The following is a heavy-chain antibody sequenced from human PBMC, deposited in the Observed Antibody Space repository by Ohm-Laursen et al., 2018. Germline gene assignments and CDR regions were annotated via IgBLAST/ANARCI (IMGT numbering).Heavy chain of an antibody. CDR2: MNPNSGNT. CDR3: ARDFLRWYFDL. V-gene: IGHV1-8*02. CDR1: GGTFSSYA. Sequence: GASVKVSCKASGGTFSSYAINWVRQATGQGLEWMGWMNPNSGNTGYAQKFQGRVTMTRNTSISTAYMELSSLRSEDTAVYYCARDFLRWYFDLWGRGTLVTVSS. D-gene: IGHD3-3*01. J-gene: IGHJ2*01.